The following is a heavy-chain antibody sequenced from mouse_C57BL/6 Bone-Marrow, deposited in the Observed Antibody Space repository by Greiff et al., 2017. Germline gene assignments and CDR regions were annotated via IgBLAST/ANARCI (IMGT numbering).Heavy chain of an antibody. J-gene: IGHJ3*01. V-gene: IGHV1-15*01. CDR3: TRDYPAWFAD. CDR1: GYTFTDYE. Sequence: QVQLKQSGAELVRPGASVTLSCKASGYTFTDYEMHWVKQTPVHGLEWIGAIDPETGGTAYNQKFKGKAMLTADKSSSTAYMELRSLTSEDSAVYYCTRDYPAWFADWGQGTLVTVSA. D-gene: IGHD1-1*02. CDR2: IDPETGGT.